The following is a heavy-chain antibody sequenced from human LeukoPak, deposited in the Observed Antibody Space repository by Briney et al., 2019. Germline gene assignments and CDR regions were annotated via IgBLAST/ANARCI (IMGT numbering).Heavy chain of an antibody. D-gene: IGHD2-15*01. J-gene: IGHJ4*02. Sequence: AQTLSLTCTVSGGSISSGGYYWSWIRQHPGKGLEWIGYIYYSGSTYYNPSLKSRVTISVDTSKNQFSLKLSSVTAADTAVYYCARDLLTTLDYWGQGTLVTVSS. CDR1: GGSISSGGYY. V-gene: IGHV4-31*03. CDR2: IYYSGST. CDR3: ARDLLTTLDY.